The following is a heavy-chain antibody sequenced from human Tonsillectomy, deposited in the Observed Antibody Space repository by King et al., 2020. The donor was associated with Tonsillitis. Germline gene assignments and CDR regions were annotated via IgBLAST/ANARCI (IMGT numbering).Heavy chain of an antibody. J-gene: IGHJ3*02. CDR2: ISYDGSNK. CDR3: AREDLEGYPDAFDI. D-gene: IGHD1-1*01. Sequence: VQLVESGGGVVQPGRSLRLSCAASGFTLSIYVMHWVRQAPGKGLEWVAVISYDGSNKYYADSVKGRFTISREKSKNTLYRQMNSLRAEDTAVYYCAREDLEGYPDAFDIWGQGTMVTVSS. V-gene: IGHV3-33*05. CDR1: GFTLSIYV.